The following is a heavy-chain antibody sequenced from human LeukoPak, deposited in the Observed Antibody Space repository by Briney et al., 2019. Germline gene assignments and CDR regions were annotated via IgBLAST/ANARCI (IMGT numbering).Heavy chain of an antibody. CDR3: AREGWDTAMVPFDY. CDR2: ISAYNGNT. V-gene: IGHV1-18*01. J-gene: IGHJ4*02. D-gene: IGHD5-18*01. Sequence: ASVKVSCKASGYTFTSYGISWVRQAPGQGLEWMGWISAYNGNTNYAQKFQGRVTMTRDTSISTAYMELSSLRSEDTAVYYCAREGWDTAMVPFDYWGQGTLVTVSS. CDR1: GYTFTSYG.